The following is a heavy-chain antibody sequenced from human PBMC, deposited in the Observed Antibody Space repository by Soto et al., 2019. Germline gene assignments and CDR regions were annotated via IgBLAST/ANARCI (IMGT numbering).Heavy chain of an antibody. J-gene: IGHJ4*02. Sequence: QVQLVQSGAEVKKPGSSVKVSCTASGGTFSSYAISWVRQAPGQGLEWMGGIIPLFGTANYAQKFQGRVTITADESTSTAYMELSSLRSEDTAVYYCAIVHRVDTAMGFDYWGQGTLVTVSS. CDR1: GGTFSSYA. V-gene: IGHV1-69*01. D-gene: IGHD5-18*01. CDR2: IIPLFGTA. CDR3: AIVHRVDTAMGFDY.